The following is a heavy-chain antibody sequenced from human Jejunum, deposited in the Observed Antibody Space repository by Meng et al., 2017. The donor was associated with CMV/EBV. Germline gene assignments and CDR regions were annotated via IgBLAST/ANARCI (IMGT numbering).Heavy chain of an antibody. CDR1: GLTFTNYW. Sequence: LNISCAASGLTFTNYWMHWVRQAPGKGLVWVSGTNTAGTSTYYADSVKGRFTISRDNAKNTLYLQMNSLRAEDTAVYYCATVFDYWGQGTLVTVSS. CDR2: TNTAGTST. V-gene: IGHV3-74*01. J-gene: IGHJ4*02. CDR3: ATVFDY. D-gene: IGHD4-17*01.